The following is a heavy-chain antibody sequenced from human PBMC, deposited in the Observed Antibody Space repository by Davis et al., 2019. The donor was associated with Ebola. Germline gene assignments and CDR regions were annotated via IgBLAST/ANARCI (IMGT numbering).Heavy chain of an antibody. V-gene: IGHV3-30*03. J-gene: IGHJ6*02. CDR3: ARQASYGGNWGYYYYGMDV. D-gene: IGHD4-23*01. Sequence: GESLKISCAASGFTFSSYGMHWVRQAPGKGLEWVAVISYDGSNKYYADSVKGRFTISRDNSKNTLYLQMNSLRAEDTAVYYCARQASYGGNWGYYYYGMDVWGQGTTVTVSS. CDR2: ISYDGSNK. CDR1: GFTFSSYG.